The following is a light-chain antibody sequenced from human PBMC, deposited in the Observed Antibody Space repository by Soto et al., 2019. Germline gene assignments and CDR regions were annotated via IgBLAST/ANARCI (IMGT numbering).Light chain of an antibody. V-gene: IGLV2-14*02. CDR1: SSDVGRYNL. CDR3: ATWDDSLNGFYV. J-gene: IGLJ1*01. Sequence: QSALAQPASVSGSPGQSITISCTGTSSDVGRYNLVSWYQQHPAKAPKLVIYEDIKRPSGVPDRFSGSKSGTSASLAISGLRSDDEADYFCATWDDSLNGFYVFGTGTKLTVL. CDR2: EDI.